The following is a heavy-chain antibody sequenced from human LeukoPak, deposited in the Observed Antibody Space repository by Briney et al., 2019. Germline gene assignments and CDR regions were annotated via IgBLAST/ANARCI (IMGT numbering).Heavy chain of an antibody. CDR2: SIYHSGST. D-gene: IGHD4-23*01. V-gene: IGHV4-38-2*02. CDR1: GYSISSISSTYY. Sequence: SGTLSLTCTVSGYSISSISSTYYWGWVRQSPGKRLEWIGSSIYHSGSTYYNPSLQSRVTISIDTSKNQFSLKLSSVTAADTAVYYCARLRVQNYGGNWGFDYWGRGTLVTVSS. J-gene: IGHJ4*02. CDR3: ARLRVQNYGGNWGFDY.